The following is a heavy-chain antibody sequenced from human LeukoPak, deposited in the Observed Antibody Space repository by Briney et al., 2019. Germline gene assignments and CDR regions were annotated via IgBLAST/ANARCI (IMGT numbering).Heavy chain of an antibody. Sequence: GGSLRLSCAASGFTFSDYYMSWIRQAPGKGLEWVSYISSSSSYTNYADSVKGRFTISRDNAKNSLYLQMNSLRAEDTAVYYCARESGSYEAYFDYWGQGTLVTVSS. J-gene: IGHJ4*02. D-gene: IGHD1-26*01. CDR1: GFTFSDYY. V-gene: IGHV3-11*05. CDR3: ARESGSYEAYFDY. CDR2: ISSSSSYT.